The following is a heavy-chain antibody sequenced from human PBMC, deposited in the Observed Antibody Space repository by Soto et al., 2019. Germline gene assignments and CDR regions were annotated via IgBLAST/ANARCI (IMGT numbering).Heavy chain of an antibody. J-gene: IGHJ5*01. CDR1: GDSVSSYSAA. CDR2: TYYRSRFFS. V-gene: IGHV6-1*01. CDR3: ARAERFPRSWFDS. Sequence: SQTLSLTCAISGDSVSSYSAAWNWIRQSPSGGLEWLGRTYYRSRFFSDYAESVKSRIIINPDTSKNQFSLQLKSVTPEDTAIYFCARAERFPRSWFDSWGQGTQVTVSS.